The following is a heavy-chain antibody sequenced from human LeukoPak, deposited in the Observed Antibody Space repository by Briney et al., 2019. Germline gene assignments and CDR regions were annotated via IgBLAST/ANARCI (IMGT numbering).Heavy chain of an antibody. D-gene: IGHD3-3*01. CDR2: IKSKTESGTT. V-gene: IGHV3-15*01. J-gene: IGHJ4*02. CDR1: GLTFSNAW. Sequence: KTGGSLRLSCAGTGLTFSNAWMNWVRQAPGKGLEWVGRIKSKTESGTTDYAVPVKGRFTISTDDSENMLYLQMNSLKTEDTAVYYCTANYDFWSGYIEYWGQGTLVTVSS. CDR3: TANYDFWSGYIEY.